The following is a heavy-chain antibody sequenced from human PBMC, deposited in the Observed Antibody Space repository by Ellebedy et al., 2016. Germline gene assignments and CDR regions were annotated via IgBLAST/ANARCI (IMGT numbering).Heavy chain of an antibody. D-gene: IGHD3-22*01. J-gene: IGHJ4*02. CDR1: GYSFTNYW. V-gene: IGHV5-51*01. CDR3: ARRLDDDGSAWDS. Sequence: GESLKISCKGSGYSFTNYWIAWVRQIPGKGLEWVGIIYPGDSDTRYSPSLQGQVSISVDNSISTAYLEWSSLKASGTATYYCARRLDDDGSAWDSWGQGTLVTVSS. CDR2: IYPGDSDT.